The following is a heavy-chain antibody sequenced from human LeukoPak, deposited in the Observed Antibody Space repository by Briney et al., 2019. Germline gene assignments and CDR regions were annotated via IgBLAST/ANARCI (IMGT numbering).Heavy chain of an antibody. CDR2: IKQDGSEK. Sequence: GESLRLSCAASGFSLSTYWMSWVRQAPGNGREWVSNIKQDGSEKYYVDSAKGRFTISRDNAKNSLYLQMNSLRADDTAGYYCARDHSSSWYGSWLYWGQGTLVTVSS. CDR1: GFSLSTYW. J-gene: IGHJ4*02. V-gene: IGHV3-7*04. CDR3: ARDHSSSWYGSWLY. D-gene: IGHD6-13*01.